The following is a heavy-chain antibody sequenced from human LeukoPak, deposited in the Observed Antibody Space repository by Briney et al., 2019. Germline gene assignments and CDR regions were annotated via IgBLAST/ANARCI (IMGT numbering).Heavy chain of an antibody. CDR2: IYYSGST. V-gene: IGHV4-59*01. Sequence: KPSETLSLTCTVSGGSISSYYWSWIRRPPGKGLEWIGYIYYSGSTNYNPPLKSRVIISVDTSKNQFSLKLSSVTAADTAVYYCARAVAGMAFDIWGQGTMVTVSS. CDR3: ARAVAGMAFDI. J-gene: IGHJ3*02. CDR1: GGSISSYY. D-gene: IGHD6-19*01.